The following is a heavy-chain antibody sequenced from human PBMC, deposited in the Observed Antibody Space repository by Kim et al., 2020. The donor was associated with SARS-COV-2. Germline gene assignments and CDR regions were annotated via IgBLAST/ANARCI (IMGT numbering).Heavy chain of an antibody. CDR3: ARQPYSYGPVDP. Sequence: SETLSLTCTVSGGSISSSSYYWGWIRQPPGKGLEWIGSIYYSGSTYYNPSLKSRVTISVDTSKNQFSLKLSSVTAADTAVYYCARQPYSYGPVDPWVQGTLVTVSS. CDR2: IYYSGST. J-gene: IGHJ5*02. V-gene: IGHV4-39*01. D-gene: IGHD5-18*01. CDR1: GGSISSSSYY.